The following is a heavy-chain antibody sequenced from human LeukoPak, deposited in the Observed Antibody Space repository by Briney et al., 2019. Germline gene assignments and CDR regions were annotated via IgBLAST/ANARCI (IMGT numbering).Heavy chain of an antibody. J-gene: IGHJ5*02. CDR2: INHSGST. D-gene: IGHD2-8*01. CDR1: GGSFSGYY. V-gene: IGHV4-34*01. CDR3: ARLRYCTNGVCP. Sequence: SETLSLTCAVYGGSFSGYYWSWIRQPPGKGLEWIGEINHSGSTNYNPSLKSRVTISVDTSKNQFSLKLSSVTAADTAVYYCARLRYCTNGVCPWGQGTLVTVSS.